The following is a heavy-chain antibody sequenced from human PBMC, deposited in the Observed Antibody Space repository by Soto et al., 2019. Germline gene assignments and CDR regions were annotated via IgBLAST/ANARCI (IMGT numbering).Heavy chain of an antibody. Sequence: HPGGSLRLSCAASGFTFGSYGMHWVRQAPGKGLEWVAVIYYDGSGKYYADSVKGRFTISRDNSKNPLYLQMNSLPAEDTAVYYCARAAGTGTFDYWGQGSLVTVSS. D-gene: IGHD3-9*01. V-gene: IGHV3-33*01. CDR2: IYYDGSGK. CDR1: GFTFGSYG. CDR3: ARAAGTGTFDY. J-gene: IGHJ4*02.